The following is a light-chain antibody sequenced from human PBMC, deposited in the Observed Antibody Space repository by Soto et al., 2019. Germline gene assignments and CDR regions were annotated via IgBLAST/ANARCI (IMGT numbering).Light chain of an antibody. CDR3: QQYGSSPPRT. CDR2: GAS. J-gene: IGKJ1*01. CDR1: QSVSNYC. V-gene: IGKV3-20*01. Sequence: IVLTQSPGILSLSPGQRVTLSCSASQSVSNYCLAWYQQKPGQAPRLLIYGASTRATDVPDRFSGSGSGADFTLNISRLEPEDFAVYYCQQYGSSPPRTFGQGTKVEMK.